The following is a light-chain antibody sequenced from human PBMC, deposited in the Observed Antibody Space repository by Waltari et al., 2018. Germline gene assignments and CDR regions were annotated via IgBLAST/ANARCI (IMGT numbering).Light chain of an antibody. CDR1: QTIRNY. Sequence: DIQMTQSPSSLSASVGDRVTITCRASQTIRNYLNWYHHKPGKAPNLLIYGASILQSGVPSRFSGSGSGTDFTLTISSVQPEDSGTYYCQRSFTTPFMYNFGQGPSWRSN. CDR3: QRSFTTPFMYN. J-gene: IGKJ2*01. CDR2: GAS. V-gene: IGKV1-39*01.